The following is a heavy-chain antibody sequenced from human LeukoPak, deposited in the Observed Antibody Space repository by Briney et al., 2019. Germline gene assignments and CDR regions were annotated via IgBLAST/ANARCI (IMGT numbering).Heavy chain of an antibody. CDR3: ATGRAAAGQYYFDY. V-gene: IGHV4-39*01. CDR2: ISYSGST. CDR1: GGSISNSIYY. Sequence: SETLSLTCTVSGGSISNSIYYWAWIRQPPGKGLEWIGTISYSGSTYYNPSRKSRVTISVDTSKNQFSLKLNSVTAADTAVYYCATGRAAAGQYYFDYWGQGTLVTVSS. D-gene: IGHD6-13*01. J-gene: IGHJ4*02.